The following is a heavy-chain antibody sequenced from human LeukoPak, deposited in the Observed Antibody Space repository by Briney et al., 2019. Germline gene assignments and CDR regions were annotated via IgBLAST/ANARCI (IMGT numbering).Heavy chain of an antibody. Sequence: PGGSLRLSCAASGFTFSSYAMSWVRQAPGKGLEGVSAISGSGGSTYYADSVTGRFTISRDNSKNTLYLQMNSLRAEDTAVYYCAKDRVRGYSQGDVDYWGQGTLVTVSS. D-gene: IGHD5-18*01. V-gene: IGHV3-23*01. CDR2: ISGSGGST. CDR1: GFTFSSYA. J-gene: IGHJ4*02. CDR3: AKDRVRGYSQGDVDY.